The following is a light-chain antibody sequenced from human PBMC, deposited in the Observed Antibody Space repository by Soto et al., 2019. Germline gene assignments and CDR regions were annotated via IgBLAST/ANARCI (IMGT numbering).Light chain of an antibody. CDR2: KAS. J-gene: IGKJ1*01. CDR1: QTISSW. Sequence: IQIRQLPSPRFISKGDRVTITCLARQTISSWLAWYQQKPGKAPKLLIYKASTLKSGFPSRFSGSGSGTEFTLTISSLQPDDFATYYCQHYNSYSEASGQGAKVAIK. V-gene: IGKV1-5*03. CDR3: QHYNSYSEA.